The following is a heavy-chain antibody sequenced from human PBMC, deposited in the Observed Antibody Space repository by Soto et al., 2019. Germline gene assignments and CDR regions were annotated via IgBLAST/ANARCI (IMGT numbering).Heavy chain of an antibody. CDR2: IYPGDSDT. CDR3: AGGSLSRYFDWLPPAGYYYGMDV. J-gene: IGHJ6*02. D-gene: IGHD3-9*01. V-gene: IGHV5-51*01. CDR1: GYSFTSYW. Sequence: PGESLKISCKGSGYSFTSYWIGWVRQMPGKGLEWMGIIYPGDSDTRYSPSFQGQVTISADKSISTAYLQWSSLKASDTAMYYCAGGSLSRYFDWLPPAGYYYGMDVWGQGTTVTVSS.